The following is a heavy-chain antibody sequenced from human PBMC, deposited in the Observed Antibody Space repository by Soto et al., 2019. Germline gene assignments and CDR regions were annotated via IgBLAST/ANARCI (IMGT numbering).Heavy chain of an antibody. Sequence: ASVKVSCKASRSTFTNFYLHWVRQAPGQRPEWMGWINNGGGTIYAQKLQGRLTMTRDTSITAAYMELSRLSSDDTAFYYCATSSDWSPLLDYWGQGTLVTVSS. CDR2: INNGGGT. D-gene: IGHD6-19*01. CDR3: ATSSDWSPLLDY. J-gene: IGHJ4*02. CDR1: RSTFTNFY. V-gene: IGHV1-2*02.